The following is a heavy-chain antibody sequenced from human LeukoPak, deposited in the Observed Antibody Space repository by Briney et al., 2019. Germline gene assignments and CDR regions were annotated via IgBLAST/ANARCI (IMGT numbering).Heavy chain of an antibody. CDR2: IYTSGST. CDR3: ARCNGGSCYSDAFDI. V-gene: IGHV4-4*07. CDR1: GGSISSYY. Sequence: SETLSLTCTVSGGSISSYYWSWIRQPAGKGLEWIGRIYTSGSTNYNPSLKSRVTMAVDTSKNQFSLKLSSVTAADTAVYYCARCNGGSCYSDAFDIWGQGTMVTVSS. D-gene: IGHD2-15*01. J-gene: IGHJ3*02.